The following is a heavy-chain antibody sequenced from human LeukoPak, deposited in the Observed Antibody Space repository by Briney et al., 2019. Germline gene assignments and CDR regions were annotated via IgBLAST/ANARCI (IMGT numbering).Heavy chain of an antibody. Sequence: GGSLRLSYAASGFTFSSYAMSWVRQAPGKGLEWVSAISGSGGSTYYADSVKGRFTISRDNSKNTLYLQMNSLRAEDTAVYYCAKDEYYDSSGYAYDAFDIWGQGTMVTVPS. D-gene: IGHD3-22*01. CDR1: GFTFSSYA. V-gene: IGHV3-23*01. CDR3: AKDEYYDSSGYAYDAFDI. CDR2: ISGSGGST. J-gene: IGHJ3*02.